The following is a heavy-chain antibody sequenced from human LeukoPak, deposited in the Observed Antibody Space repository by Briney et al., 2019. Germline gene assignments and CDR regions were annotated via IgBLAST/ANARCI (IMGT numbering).Heavy chain of an antibody. D-gene: IGHD3-10*01. CDR2: ISWNSGSI. J-gene: IGHJ6*03. CDR1: GFTFDDYA. CDR3: AKGGNYYGSADMDV. V-gene: IGHV3-9*03. Sequence: GRSLGLSCAASGFTFDDYAMHWVRQAPGKGLEWVSGISWNSGSIGYADSVKGRFTISRDNAKNSLYLQMNSLRAEDMALYYCAKGGNYYGSADMDVWGKGTTVTVSS.